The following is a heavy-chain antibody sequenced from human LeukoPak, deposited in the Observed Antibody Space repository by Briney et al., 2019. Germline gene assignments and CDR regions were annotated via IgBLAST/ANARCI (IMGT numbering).Heavy chain of an antibody. D-gene: IGHD6-13*01. CDR3: ARGLEDYSIAAAVYYFDY. V-gene: IGHV1-18*01. Sequence: ASVKVSCKASGYTFTSYGISWVRQAPGQGLEWMGWISAYNGNTNYAQKLQGRVTMTTDTSTSTAYMELRSLRSDDTAVYYCARGLEDYSIAAAVYYFDYWGQGTLVTVSS. J-gene: IGHJ4*02. CDR1: GYTFTSYG. CDR2: ISAYNGNT.